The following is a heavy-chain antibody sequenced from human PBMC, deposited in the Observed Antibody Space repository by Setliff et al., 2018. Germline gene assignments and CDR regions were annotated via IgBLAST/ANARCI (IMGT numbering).Heavy chain of an antibody. V-gene: IGHV4-39*01. Sequence: TSETLSLTCTVSGASLSSGTYYWGWIRQPPGKGLEWIGRIYYRGDTYYNASPQGRRTISVDTAQNQFSLRLTSVTAADTAVYYCARTGTYRYFDYWGQGALVTVSS. CDR2: IYYRGDT. CDR3: ARTGTYRYFDY. J-gene: IGHJ4*02. CDR1: GASLSSGTYY. D-gene: IGHD1-1*01.